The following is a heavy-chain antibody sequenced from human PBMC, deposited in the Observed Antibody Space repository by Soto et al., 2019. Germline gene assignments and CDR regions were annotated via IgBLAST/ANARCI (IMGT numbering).Heavy chain of an antibody. V-gene: IGHV1-69*01. CDR3: ASSAYYYDSRGYDWKDYFDY. D-gene: IGHD3-22*01. Sequence: GASVKVSCKASGGTFSSYAISWVRQAPGQGLEWMGGIIPIFGTANYAQKFQGRVTITADESTSTAYMELSSLRSEDTAVYYCASSAYYYDSRGYDWKDYFDYWGQGTLVTISS. CDR2: IIPIFGTA. CDR1: GGTFSSYA. J-gene: IGHJ4*02.